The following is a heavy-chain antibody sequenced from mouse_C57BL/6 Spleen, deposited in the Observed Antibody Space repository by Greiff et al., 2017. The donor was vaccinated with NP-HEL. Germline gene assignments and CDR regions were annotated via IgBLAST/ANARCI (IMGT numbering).Heavy chain of an antibody. Sequence: EVQLQQSGPELVKPGASVKIPCKASGYTFTDYNMDWVKQSHGKSLEWIGDINPNNGGTIYNQKFKGKATLTVDKSSSTAYMELRSLTSEDTAVYYCARGGYGRAVGYFAYWGQGTTLTVSS. V-gene: IGHV1-18*01. J-gene: IGHJ2*01. CDR2: INPNNGGT. CDR1: GYTFTDYN. CDR3: ARGGYGRAVGYFAY. D-gene: IGHD1-1*01.